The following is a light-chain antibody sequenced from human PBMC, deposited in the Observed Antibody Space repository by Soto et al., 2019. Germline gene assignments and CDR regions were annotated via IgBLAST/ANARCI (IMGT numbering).Light chain of an antibody. Sequence: DIQMTQSPSSLSASAGDRVTITCRASQSISNFLNWYQQKPGKAPKLLIYAASSLQSGVPARFSGSGSGTDFTLTISSLQLEDFATYYCQQSHSTPLTFGGGTKVEIK. CDR1: QSISNF. J-gene: IGKJ4*01. V-gene: IGKV1-39*01. CDR2: AAS. CDR3: QQSHSTPLT.